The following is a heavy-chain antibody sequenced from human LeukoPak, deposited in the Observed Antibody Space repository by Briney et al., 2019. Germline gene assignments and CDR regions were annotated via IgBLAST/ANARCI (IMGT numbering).Heavy chain of an antibody. CDR2: MYTSGST. V-gene: IGHV4-4*07. D-gene: IGHD6-13*01. CDR3: ARGGGIAAAGRFDY. J-gene: IGHJ4*02. CDR1: GGSISSYD. Sequence: PSETLSLTCTVSGGSISSYDWSWMRQPAGKGLEWIGRMYTSGSTNYNPSLKSRVTMSVDTSKNQFSLKLSSVTATDTAVYYCARGGGIAAAGRFDYWGQGTLVTVSS.